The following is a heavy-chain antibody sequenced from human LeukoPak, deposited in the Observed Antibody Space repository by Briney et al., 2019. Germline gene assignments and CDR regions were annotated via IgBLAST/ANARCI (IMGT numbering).Heavy chain of an antibody. CDR2: ISYDGSNK. Sequence: GGSLRLSCAASGFTFSSYGMHWVRQAPGKGLEWVAVISYDGSNKYYADSVKGRFTISRDNSKNTLYLQMNSLRAEDTAVYYCANGKVAAGNEFDYWGQGTLVTVS. D-gene: IGHD6-13*01. CDR3: ANGKVAAGNEFDY. CDR1: GFTFSSYG. J-gene: IGHJ4*02. V-gene: IGHV3-30*18.